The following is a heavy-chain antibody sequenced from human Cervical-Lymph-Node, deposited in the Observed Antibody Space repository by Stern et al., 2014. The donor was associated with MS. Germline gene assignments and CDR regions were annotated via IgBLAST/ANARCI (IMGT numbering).Heavy chain of an antibody. J-gene: IGHJ4*02. CDR2: ISSSGDT. Sequence: VQLVESGGGLVQPGGSLRVSCAASGFTFSSYAMSWVRQAPGKGLEWVSAISSSGDTWYPDSVKGRFTISRDNSKNTMYLQMNSLRAEDTAIYYCAKDNSFPRDRFDCWGQGTLVTVSS. CDR3: AKDNSFPRDRFDC. D-gene: IGHD2/OR15-2a*01. V-gene: IGHV3-23*04. CDR1: GFTFSSYA.